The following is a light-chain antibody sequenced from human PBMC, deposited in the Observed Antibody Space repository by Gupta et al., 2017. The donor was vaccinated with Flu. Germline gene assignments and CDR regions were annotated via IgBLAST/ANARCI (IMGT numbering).Light chain of an antibody. J-gene: IGKJ5*01. CDR3: QQRGSWPRT. Sequence: PATLSWSPGERATLSCSASQSVTSYLAWYQQRPGQPPRLLIYDASNRATGIPARFSGSGSGTDFTLTISSLEPEDFAVYYCQQRGSWPRTFGQGTRVEIK. V-gene: IGKV3-11*01. CDR1: QSVTSY. CDR2: DAS.